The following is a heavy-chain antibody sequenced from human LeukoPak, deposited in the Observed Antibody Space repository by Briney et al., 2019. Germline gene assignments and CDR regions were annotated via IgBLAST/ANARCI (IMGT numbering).Heavy chain of an antibody. CDR1: GXTFSTYW. V-gene: IGHV3-48*02. Sequence: PGGSLRISWAASGXTFSTYWMTWVRQAPGRGLEWVSYISSSGNTIYYADSVKGRFAISRDNAKNSLYLQMNSLRDEDTAVYYCTRGETRIVHWGQGTLVRVSS. D-gene: IGHD2-15*01. CDR2: ISSSGNTI. J-gene: IGHJ1*01. CDR3: TRGETRIVH.